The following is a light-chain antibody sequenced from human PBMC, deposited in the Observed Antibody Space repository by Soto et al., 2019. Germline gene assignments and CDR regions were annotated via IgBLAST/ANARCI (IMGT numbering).Light chain of an antibody. CDR1: QSINGN. V-gene: IGKV3-11*01. Sequence: EIVLTQSRVSLSVSPGDRATLSCRASQSINGNLAWYQQKPGQAPRLLIYDVSNRATGIPARFSGSGSGTEFTLTISSLEPEDFAIYYCQQHNNWQVTFGQGTRLEIK. J-gene: IGKJ5*01. CDR3: QQHNNWQVT. CDR2: DVS.